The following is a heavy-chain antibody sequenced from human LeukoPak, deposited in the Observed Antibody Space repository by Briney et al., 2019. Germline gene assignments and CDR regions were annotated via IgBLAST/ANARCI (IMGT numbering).Heavy chain of an antibody. Sequence: ASVKVSCKASGYTFSSYGISWVRQAPGQGLEWMGWVSAHNGNRNYAQKFQGRVTMTTDTSTSTAYMELSRLRSDDTAVYYCARDRTAMVRGVINYWGQGTLVTVSS. CDR3: ARDRTAMVRGVINY. J-gene: IGHJ4*02. CDR2: VSAHNGNR. V-gene: IGHV1-18*01. CDR1: GYTFSSYG. D-gene: IGHD3-10*01.